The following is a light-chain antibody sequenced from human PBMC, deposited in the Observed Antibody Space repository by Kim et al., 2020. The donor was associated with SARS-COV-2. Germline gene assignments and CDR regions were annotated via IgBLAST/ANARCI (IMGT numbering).Light chain of an antibody. Sequence: SWSPGERATLSCRASQSVSSYLAWYQQKPGQAPRLLIYDAYNRATGIPARFSGSGSGTDFTLTISSLVSEDFAVYYCQQRSNWFTFGPGTKVDIK. V-gene: IGKV3-11*01. J-gene: IGKJ3*01. CDR3: QQRSNWFT. CDR1: QSVSSY. CDR2: DAY.